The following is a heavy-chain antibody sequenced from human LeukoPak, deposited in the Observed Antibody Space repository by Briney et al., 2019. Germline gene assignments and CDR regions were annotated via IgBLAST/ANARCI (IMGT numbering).Heavy chain of an antibody. CDR1: VFTFSIYA. D-gene: IGHD3-10*01. CDR2: VSSNGGTT. V-gene: IGHV3-23*01. J-gene: IGHJ4*02. Sequence: GGCLRLSCAASVFTFSIYAMSCVRVAPGRGLEWVSAVSSNGGTTYYPDSVKGRFIISRVNSKNTLSLQMSSLRADDTAVYYCAKESPSRSGRLYYFDYWGQGTLVTVSS. CDR3: AKESPSRSGRLYYFDY.